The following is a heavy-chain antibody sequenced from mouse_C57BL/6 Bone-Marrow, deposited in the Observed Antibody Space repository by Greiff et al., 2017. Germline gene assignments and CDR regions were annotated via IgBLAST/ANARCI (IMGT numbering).Heavy chain of an antibody. CDR3: VRGRGYYGYDDGRAFDY. J-gene: IGHJ2*01. D-gene: IGHD2-2*01. V-gene: IGHV10-3*01. CDR1: GFTFNTSA. CDR2: IRSKSSNYAT. Sequence: EVMLVESGGGLVQPKGSLKLSCAASGFTFNTSAMHWVRQAPGKGLEWVARIRSKSSNYATYYAESVKDRFTISRDDSQSMLYLQMNNLKTEDTAMYYCVRGRGYYGYDDGRAFDYWGQGTTLTVSS.